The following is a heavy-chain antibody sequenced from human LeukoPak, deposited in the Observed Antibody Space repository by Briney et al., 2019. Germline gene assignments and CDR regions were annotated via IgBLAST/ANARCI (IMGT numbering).Heavy chain of an antibody. CDR3: ARHQWVPAFDI. Sequence: SETLSLTCTVSGGSVRNYYWTWIRQSPGKGLEWIGYSSYSGSTNYNPSLKSRATISIDTSKNQFTLKLSSVTAADTAVYYCARHQWVPAFDIWGQGTMVTVSS. J-gene: IGHJ3*02. D-gene: IGHD1-26*01. CDR1: GGSVRNYY. CDR2: SSYSGST. V-gene: IGHV4-59*08.